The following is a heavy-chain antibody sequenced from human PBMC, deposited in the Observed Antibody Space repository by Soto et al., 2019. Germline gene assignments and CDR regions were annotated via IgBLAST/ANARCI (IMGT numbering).Heavy chain of an antibody. V-gene: IGHV3-23*01. J-gene: IGHJ4*02. CDR3: AKDAQVAANPFDY. D-gene: IGHD2-15*01. CDR2: ISGSGGST. Sequence: EFQLLESGGGLVQPGGSLRLSCAASGCTFSSYAMSWVRQDPGKGLEWVSVISGSGGSTYYADSVKGRFTISRDNSKNTLYLQMNSLRAEDTAVYYCAKDAQVAANPFDYWGQGTLVTVS. CDR1: GCTFSSYA.